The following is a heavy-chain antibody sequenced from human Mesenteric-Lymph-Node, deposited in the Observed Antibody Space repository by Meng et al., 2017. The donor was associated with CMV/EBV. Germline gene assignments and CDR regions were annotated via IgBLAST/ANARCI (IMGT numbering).Heavy chain of an antibody. D-gene: IGHD1-1*01. Sequence: ASVKVSCKASGYTFTSYGISWVRQAPGQGLEWMGWINPNSGGTNYAQNFQGRVTMTKDTSISTAYMELSRLTCDDTAVYYCARVGSGTTWDYNYYYGMDVWGQGTTVTVSS. CDR1: GYTFTSYG. J-gene: IGHJ6*02. CDR3: ARVGSGTTWDYNYYYGMDV. CDR2: INPNSGGT. V-gene: IGHV1-2*02.